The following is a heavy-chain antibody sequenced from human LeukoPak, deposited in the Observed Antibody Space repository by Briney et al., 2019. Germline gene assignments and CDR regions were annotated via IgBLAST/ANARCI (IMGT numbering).Heavy chain of an antibody. D-gene: IGHD6-6*01. CDR3: ARTGGQQLADFDY. J-gene: IGHJ4*02. CDR2: IYYSGST. CDR1: GGSISSYY. Sequence: SETLSLTCTVSGGSISSYYWSWIRQPPGKGLEWIGYIYYSGSTNYNPSLKSRVTISVDTSKNQFSLKLSSVTAADTAVYYCARTGGQQLADFDYWGQGTLVTLSS. V-gene: IGHV4-59*01.